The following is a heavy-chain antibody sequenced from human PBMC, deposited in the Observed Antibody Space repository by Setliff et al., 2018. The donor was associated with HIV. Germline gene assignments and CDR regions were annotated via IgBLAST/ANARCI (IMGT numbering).Heavy chain of an antibody. CDR1: GGSISSYY. V-gene: IGHV4-59*01. Sequence: SETLSLTCTVSGGSISSYYWSWIRQPPGKGLEWIGYIYYSGSTNYNPSLKSRVTISVDTSKNQFSLKLSSVTAAGTAVYSCARGDGTKYYYYYYMDVWGKGTTVTVSS. CDR3: ARGDGTKYYYYYYMDV. CDR2: IYYSGST. D-gene: IGHD1-7*01. J-gene: IGHJ6*03.